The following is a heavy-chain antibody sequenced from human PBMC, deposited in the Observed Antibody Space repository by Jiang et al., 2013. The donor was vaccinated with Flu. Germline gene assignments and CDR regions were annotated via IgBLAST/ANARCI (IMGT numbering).Heavy chain of an antibody. J-gene: IGHJ4*02. CDR2: SIIVETL. Sequence: TLSLTCTVSGGSINSYYWSWIRQPPRKGLEWMGLSIIVETLTTTPPSKSRVTISVDSSKSQFSLKLTSVTAADTAVYYCARGPYDNSGTFDYWGQGTLVTVSS. V-gene: IGHV4-59*01. CDR3: ARGPYDNSGTFDY. CDR1: GGSINSYY. D-gene: IGHD3-22*01.